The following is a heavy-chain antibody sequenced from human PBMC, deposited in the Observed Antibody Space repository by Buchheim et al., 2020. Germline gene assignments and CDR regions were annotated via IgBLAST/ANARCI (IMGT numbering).Heavy chain of an antibody. CDR3: ARDKKMYDSSGYYGTIGDY. D-gene: IGHD3-22*01. CDR1: GFTFSSYS. V-gene: IGHV3-48*04. J-gene: IGHJ4*02. Sequence: EVQLVESGGGLVQPGGSLRLTCAASGFTFSSYSMNWVRQAPGKGLEWVSYISSSSSTIYYAGSVKGRFTISRDNARNSLHLQMNSLRAEDTAVYYCARDKKMYDSSGYYGTIGDYWGQGTL. CDR2: ISSSSSTI.